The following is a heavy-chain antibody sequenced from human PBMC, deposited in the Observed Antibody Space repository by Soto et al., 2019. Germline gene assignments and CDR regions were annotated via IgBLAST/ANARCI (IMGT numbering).Heavy chain of an antibody. CDR2: IKQDGSEK. Sequence: EVQLVESGGGLVQPGGSLRLSCAASGFTFSSYWMSWVRQAPGKGLEWVANIKQDGSEKYYVDSVKGRFTISRDNAKSSLYLQMNSLRAEDTAVYYWARDWSGYSGSYEDYFDYWGQGTLVTVSS. CDR3: ARDWSGYSGSYEDYFDY. D-gene: IGHD1-26*01. CDR1: GFTFSSYW. V-gene: IGHV3-7*05. J-gene: IGHJ4*02.